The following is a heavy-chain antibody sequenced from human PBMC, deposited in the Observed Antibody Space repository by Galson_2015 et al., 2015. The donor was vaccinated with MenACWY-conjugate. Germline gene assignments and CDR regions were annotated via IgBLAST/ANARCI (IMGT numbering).Heavy chain of an antibody. V-gene: IGHV3-23*01. D-gene: IGHD3-10*01. CDR3: AKGSSIILNYYYGMDV. CDR2: ISGSGGST. J-gene: IGHJ6*02. CDR1: GFTFSSYA. Sequence: SLRLSCAASGFTFSSYAMSWVRQAPGKGLEWVSAISGSGGSTYYADSVKGRFTISRDNSKNTLYLQMNSLRAEDTAVYYCAKGSSIILNYYYGMDVWGQGTTV.